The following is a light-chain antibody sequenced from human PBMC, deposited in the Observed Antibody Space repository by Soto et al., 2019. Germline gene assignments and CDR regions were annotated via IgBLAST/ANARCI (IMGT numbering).Light chain of an antibody. J-gene: IGKJ5*01. CDR2: DAS. Sequence: DTQMTQSPSSLSASVGDRVTITCQASRDISNSLNSYQQKPGEAPNLLIYDASNLETGVPSRFGGGGSGTAFTFTFNSLQPQDIGTYYCQQYDNLPPLFGQGTRLEIK. V-gene: IGKV1-33*01. CDR1: RDISNS. CDR3: QQYDNLPPL.